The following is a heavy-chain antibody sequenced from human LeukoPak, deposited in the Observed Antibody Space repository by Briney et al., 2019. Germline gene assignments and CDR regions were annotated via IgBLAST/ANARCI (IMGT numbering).Heavy chain of an antibody. CDR1: GFTFSSYA. D-gene: IGHD6-25*01. Sequence: GGSLRLSCAASGFTFSSYAMHWVRQAPDKGLDWVAEISSDGNKEFYADSVKGRFIISRDNSKNTVFLQMNSLRGEDTAVYYCVRDFSGKWSLEYWGQGTLVTVSS. V-gene: IGHV3-30-3*01. CDR3: VRDFSGKWSLEY. CDR2: ISSDGNKE. J-gene: IGHJ4*02.